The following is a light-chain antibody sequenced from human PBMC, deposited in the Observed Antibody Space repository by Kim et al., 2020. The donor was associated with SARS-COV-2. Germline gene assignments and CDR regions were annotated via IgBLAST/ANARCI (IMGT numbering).Light chain of an antibody. V-gene: IGLV1-51*01. CDR1: SSNIGNNY. J-gene: IGLJ3*02. CDR2: DNN. Sequence: QSVLTQPPSVSAAPGQKVTISCSGSSSNIGNNYVSWYQQLPGTAPKLLIYDNNKRPSGIPDRFSGSKSGTSATPGITGLQTGDEADYYCGTWDSSLSGVFGGGTQLTVL. CDR3: GTWDSSLSGV.